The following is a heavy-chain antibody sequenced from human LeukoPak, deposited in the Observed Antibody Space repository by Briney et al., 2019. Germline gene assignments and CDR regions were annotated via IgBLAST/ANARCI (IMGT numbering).Heavy chain of an antibody. CDR1: GGSISSGSYY. CDR3: ARDGYNPAFDI. CDR2: IYTSGST. D-gene: IGHD5-24*01. Sequence: SQTLSLTCTVSGGSISSGSYYWSWIRQPAGKGLDWLGRIYTSGSTNYNPSLKSRVTISVDTSKNQFSLKLSSVTAADTAVYYCARDGYNPAFDIWGQGTMVTVSS. J-gene: IGHJ3*02. V-gene: IGHV4-61*02.